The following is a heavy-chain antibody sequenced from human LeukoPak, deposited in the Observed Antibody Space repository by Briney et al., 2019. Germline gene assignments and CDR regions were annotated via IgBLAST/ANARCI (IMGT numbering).Heavy chain of an antibody. D-gene: IGHD3-10*01. CDR2: IYYSGST. CDR1: GGSISSGGYY. V-gene: IGHV4-31*03. CDR3: ARGGVMGSGSYYHWFDP. J-gene: IGHJ5*02. Sequence: PSETLSLTCTVSGGSISSGGYYWSWIRQHPGKGLEWIGYIYYSGSTYYNPSLKSRVTISVDTSKNQFSLKLSSVTAADTAVYYCARGGVMGSGSYYHWFDPWGQGTLVTVSS.